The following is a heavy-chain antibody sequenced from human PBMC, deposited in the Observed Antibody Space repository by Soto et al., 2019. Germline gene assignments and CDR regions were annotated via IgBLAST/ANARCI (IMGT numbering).Heavy chain of an antibody. J-gene: IGHJ6*02. V-gene: IGHV4-59*12. Sequence: PSETLSLTCTVDSISTYYWNWIRQSPGKGLEWIGYIYNIGRTNYNRSLRSRVTMSIDTSKNQFSLRLSSVTAADTAVYYCARDGYTLTPNYYYGMAVWGQGTTVTVSS. CDR2: IYNIGRT. CDR3: ARDGYTLTPNYYYGMAV. CDR1: SISTYY. D-gene: IGHD4-4*01.